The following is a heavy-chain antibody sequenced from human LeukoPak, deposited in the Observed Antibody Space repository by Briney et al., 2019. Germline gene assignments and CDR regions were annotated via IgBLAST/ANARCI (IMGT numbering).Heavy chain of an antibody. V-gene: IGHV3-48*03. Sequence: GGSLRLSCAASGFTFSSYEMNWVRQAPGKGLGWVSYISSSGSTIYYADSVKGRFTISRDNAKNSLYLQMNSLRAEDTAVYYYASSMVRRTYYYYYGMDVWGQGTTVTVSS. J-gene: IGHJ6*02. D-gene: IGHD3-10*01. CDR1: GFTFSSYE. CDR3: ASSMVRRTYYYYYGMDV. CDR2: ISSSGSTI.